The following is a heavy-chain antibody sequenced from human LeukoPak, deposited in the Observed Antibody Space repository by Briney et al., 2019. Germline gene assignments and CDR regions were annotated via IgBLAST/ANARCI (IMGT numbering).Heavy chain of an antibody. V-gene: IGHV3-23*01. D-gene: IGHD7-27*01. CDR3: AKDSNWGSDYYFDY. CDR1: GFTFSSYA. Sequence: GGSLRLSCAASGFTFSSYAMSWVRQAPGKGLEWVSAISGSGGSTYYADSVKGRFTISRDNSENTLYLQMNSLSAEDTAVYYCAKDSNWGSDYYFDYWGQGTLVTVSS. CDR2: ISGSGGST. J-gene: IGHJ4*02.